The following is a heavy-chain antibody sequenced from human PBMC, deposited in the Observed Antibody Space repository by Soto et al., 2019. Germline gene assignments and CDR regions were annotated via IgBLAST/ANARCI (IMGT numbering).Heavy chain of an antibody. CDR2: SNHSRSS. CDR1: GGSFSGYY. D-gene: IGHD3-22*01. V-gene: IGHV4-34*01. Sequence: SSETLSLTCAVYGGSFSGYYWSWLRQPPGRGLERIGESNHSRSSNYNPSLKRRVTISVDTSKNQFSLKLSSVTAADTAVYYCARGRARYYYDSSGYLPTHYWGQGTLVTVS. J-gene: IGHJ4*02. CDR3: ARGRARYYYDSSGYLPTHY.